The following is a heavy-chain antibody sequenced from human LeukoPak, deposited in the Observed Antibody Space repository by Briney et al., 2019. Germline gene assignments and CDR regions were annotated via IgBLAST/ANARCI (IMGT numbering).Heavy chain of an antibody. J-gene: IGHJ6*03. CDR1: GFTFSNSG. D-gene: IGHD3-3*01. CDR3: AKGVGYYTGYSYHYYMDV. Sequence: GGSLRLSCAASGFTFSNSGMNWGRQAPGKGLEWVSTISGSGAGTYYADSMKGRTTISRDNSKNTLYLQVNSLRDEDTAVYYCAKGVGYYTGYSYHYYMDVWGKGTTVTISS. CDR2: ISGSGAGT. V-gene: IGHV3-23*01.